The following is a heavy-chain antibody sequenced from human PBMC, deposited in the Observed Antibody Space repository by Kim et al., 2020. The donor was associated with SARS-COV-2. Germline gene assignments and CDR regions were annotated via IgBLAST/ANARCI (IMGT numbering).Heavy chain of an antibody. V-gene: IGHV4-59*08. CDR2: VYYSGST. D-gene: IGHD6-25*01. CDR3: VRGGGYRRFDY. CDR1: GGSISSYY. J-gene: IGHJ4*02. Sequence: SETLSLTCTVSGGSISSYYWSWIRQPPGKGLEWIGYVYYSGSTNYNPSLKSRVTLSVDTSKNQFSLKLSSVTAADTAVYYCVRGGGYRRFDYWGQGTLVTVSS.